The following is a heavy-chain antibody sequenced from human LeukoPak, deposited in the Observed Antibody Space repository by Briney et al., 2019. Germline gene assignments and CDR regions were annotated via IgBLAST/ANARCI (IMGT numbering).Heavy chain of an antibody. V-gene: IGHV4-39*01. Sequence: KPSETLSLTCTVSGVSISSSNSYWGWIRQPPGKGLEWIGSIYYTGNTYYNASLKSQVSISIDTSKNQFSLKLSSVTAADTAVYYCARAPSYGSGRPDYWGQGTLVTVSS. CDR1: GVSISSSNSY. CDR3: ARAPSYGSGRPDY. D-gene: IGHD3-10*01. J-gene: IGHJ4*02. CDR2: IYYTGNT.